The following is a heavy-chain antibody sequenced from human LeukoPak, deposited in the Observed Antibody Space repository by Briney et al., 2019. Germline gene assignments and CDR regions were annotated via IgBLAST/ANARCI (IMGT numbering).Heavy chain of an antibody. CDR1: GFTFGDYA. CDR3: TRDRSPYLDDFSYYMDV. V-gene: IGHV3-49*04. Sequence: GGSLRLSCTASGFTFGDYAMSWVRQAPGKGLEWVGFIRSKAYGGTTEYAASVKGRFTISRDDSKSIAYLQMNSLKTEDTAVYYCTRDRSPYLDDFSYYMDVWGKGTTVTVSS. D-gene: IGHD3-3*01. CDR2: IRSKAYGGTT. J-gene: IGHJ6*03.